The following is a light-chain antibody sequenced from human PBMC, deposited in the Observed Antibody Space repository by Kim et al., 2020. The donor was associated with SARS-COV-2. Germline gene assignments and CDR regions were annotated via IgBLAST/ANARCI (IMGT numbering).Light chain of an antibody. CDR2: VVP. V-gene: IGLV2-14*01. CDR3: ASSGSGPTVI. J-gene: IGLJ2*01. CDR1: SVSVGGSDY. Sequence: GQRLRMSASGTSVSVGGSDYVSWYRQFPGKAPNLIFYVVPNRPPGVSTRFSGSKSGRTASLTISGLQAEDEADYYCASSGSGPTVIFGGGTKLTVL.